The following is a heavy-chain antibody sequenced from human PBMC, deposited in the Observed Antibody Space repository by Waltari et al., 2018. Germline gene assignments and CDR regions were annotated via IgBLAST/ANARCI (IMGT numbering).Heavy chain of an antibody. CDR2: ISGSGGST. V-gene: IGHV3-23*01. CDR3: AKGGYDLKMIFDY. D-gene: IGHD5-12*01. Sequence: EVQLLESGGGLVQPGGSLRLSCAASGFTFSSYALSWARPAPGKGLEWVSAISGSGGSTYYADSVKGRFTISRDNSKNTLYLQMNSLRAEDTAVYYCAKGGYDLKMIFDYWGQGTLVTVSS. CDR1: GFTFSSYA. J-gene: IGHJ4*02.